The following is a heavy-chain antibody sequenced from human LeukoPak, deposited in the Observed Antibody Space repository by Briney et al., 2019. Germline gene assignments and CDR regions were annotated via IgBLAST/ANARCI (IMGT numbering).Heavy chain of an antibody. CDR2: INPNSGVT. D-gene: IGHD3-10*01. CDR1: GYTFTDYY. J-gene: IGHJ4*02. V-gene: IGHV1-2*02. CDR3: TTGWAYGVIITPPGY. Sequence: ASVKVSCKASGYTFTDYYRHWVRQAPGQGLEWMGWINPNSGVTNYAQKIRGRVTMTTDTSINTAFMEVSRLTLDDTANYCWTTGWAYGVIITPPGYWGQGNLVTVSS.